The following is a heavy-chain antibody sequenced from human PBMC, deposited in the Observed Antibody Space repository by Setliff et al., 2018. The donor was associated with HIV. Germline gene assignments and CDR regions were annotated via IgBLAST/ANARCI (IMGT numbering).Heavy chain of an antibody. D-gene: IGHD2-2*01. CDR2: IKQDGSEK. V-gene: IGHV3-7*03. J-gene: IGHJ6*03. Sequence: GGSLRLSCAASGFTFSSYSMNWVRQAPGKGLEWVANIKQDGSEKYCVDSVKGRFTISRDNAKNSLYLQMNSLGAEDTAVYYCARGRRVSSNYYYYYYMDVWGKGTTVTVSS. CDR3: ARGRRVSSNYYYYYYMDV. CDR1: GFTFSSYS.